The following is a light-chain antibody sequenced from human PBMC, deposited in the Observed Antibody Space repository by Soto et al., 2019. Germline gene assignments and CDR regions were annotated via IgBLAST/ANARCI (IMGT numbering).Light chain of an antibody. CDR3: SSYTTIKTVV. J-gene: IGLJ2*01. V-gene: IGLV2-14*01. Sequence: QSALTQPASVSESPGQSITISCTGTSSDIGVSTFVSWYQQHPGKAPELIIYEVSDRPSGVSHRFSGSKSGNTASLTISGLQAEDEADYYCSSYTTIKTVVFGGGTQLTVL. CDR1: SSDIGVSTF. CDR2: EVS.